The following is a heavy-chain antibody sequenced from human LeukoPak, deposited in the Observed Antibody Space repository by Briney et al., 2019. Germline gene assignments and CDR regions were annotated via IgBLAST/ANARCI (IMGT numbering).Heavy chain of an antibody. CDR1: GFTFDDYA. D-gene: IGHD1-26*01. J-gene: IGHJ4*02. CDR2: ISWNSGSI. V-gene: IGHV3-9*01. Sequence: PGRSPRLSCAASGFTFDDYAMHWVRQAPGKGLEWVSGISWNSGSIGYADSVKGRFTISRDNAKNSLYLQMNSLRAEDTALYYCAKSAEATPIYYFDYWGQGTLVTVSS. CDR3: AKSAEATPIYYFDY.